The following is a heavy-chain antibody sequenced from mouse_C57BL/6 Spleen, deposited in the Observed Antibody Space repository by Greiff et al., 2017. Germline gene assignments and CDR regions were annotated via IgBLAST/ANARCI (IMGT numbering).Heavy chain of an antibody. Sequence: VQGVESGAELVRPGASVTLSCKASGYTFTDYEMHWVKQTPVHGLEWIGAIDPETGGTAYNQKFKGKAILTADKSSSTAYMELRSLTSEDSAVYYCFYDGYPFAYWGQGTLVTVSA. CDR2: IDPETGGT. J-gene: IGHJ3*01. V-gene: IGHV1-15*01. D-gene: IGHD2-3*01. CDR1: GYTFTDYE. CDR3: FYDGYPFAY.